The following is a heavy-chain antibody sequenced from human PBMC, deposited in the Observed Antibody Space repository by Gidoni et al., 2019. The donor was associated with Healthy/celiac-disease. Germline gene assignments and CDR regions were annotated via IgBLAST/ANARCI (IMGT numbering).Heavy chain of an antibody. CDR3: ARATVHGFDAFDI. V-gene: IGHV3-21*01. CDR1: GFTFSSYS. CDR2: ISSSSSYI. Sequence: EVQLVESGGGLVKPGGSLRLSCAASGFTFSSYSMNWVRQAPGKGLEWVSSISSSSSYIYYADSVKGRFTISRDNAKNSLYLQMNSLRAEDTAVYYCARATVHGFDAFDIWGQGTMVTVSS. J-gene: IGHJ3*02. D-gene: IGHD3-10*01.